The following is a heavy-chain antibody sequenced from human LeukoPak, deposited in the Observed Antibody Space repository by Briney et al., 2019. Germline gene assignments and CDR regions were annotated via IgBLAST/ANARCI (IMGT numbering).Heavy chain of an antibody. J-gene: IGHJ4*02. CDR2: ISSGGHYI. V-gene: IGHV3-21*01. CDR1: GGTFSSYN. Sequence: GGSLRLSCAASGGTFSSYNMHWVRQAPGKGLEWVSSISSGGHYISYADSVKGRFTISRDNAKNSLYLQVNSLRAEDTAVYYCARALKAFDSWAPGTLLTVSS. CDR3: ARALKAFDS.